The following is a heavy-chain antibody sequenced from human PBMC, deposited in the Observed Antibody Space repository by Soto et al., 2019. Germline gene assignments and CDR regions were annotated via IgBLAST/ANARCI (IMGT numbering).Heavy chain of an antibody. Sequence: SVKVSCKASGGTSSSYAISWVRQAPGQGLEWMGGIIPIFGTANYAQKFQGRVTITADESTSTAYMELSSLRSEDTAVYYCARVLAPRGVVVVPAAIGFDPWGQGTLVTVSS. V-gene: IGHV1-69*13. D-gene: IGHD2-2*02. CDR3: ARVLAPRGVVVVPAAIGFDP. J-gene: IGHJ5*02. CDR1: GGTSSSYA. CDR2: IIPIFGTA.